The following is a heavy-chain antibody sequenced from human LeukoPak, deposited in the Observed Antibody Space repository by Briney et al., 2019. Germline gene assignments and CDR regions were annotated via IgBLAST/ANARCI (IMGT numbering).Heavy chain of an antibody. CDR1: GFTFSSYW. Sequence: PGGSLSLSCAASGFTFSSYWMHWVRQAPGKGLVWVSRVNSDGSYTSYADSVKGRFTISRDNAKNTLYLQMNSLRAEDTAVYYCARALVGGYYYGMDVWGQGTTVTVSS. CDR2: VNSDGSYT. V-gene: IGHV3-74*01. J-gene: IGHJ6*02. D-gene: IGHD2-15*01. CDR3: ARALVGGYYYGMDV.